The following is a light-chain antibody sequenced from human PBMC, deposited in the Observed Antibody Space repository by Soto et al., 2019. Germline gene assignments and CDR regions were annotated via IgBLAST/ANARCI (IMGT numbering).Light chain of an antibody. CDR3: HSYDNSLPGVV. J-gene: IGLJ2*01. CDR2: GII. V-gene: IGLV1-40*01. CDR1: GSDIGACYY. Sequence: QSVLTQPPSVSGAPGQTVTISCTGSGSDIGACYYVHWYQQLPGTAPKLIIYGIINRPSGVPDRFSGSKSGTSASLAITGLQAEDEADYYCHSYDNSLPGVVFGGGTKLTVL.